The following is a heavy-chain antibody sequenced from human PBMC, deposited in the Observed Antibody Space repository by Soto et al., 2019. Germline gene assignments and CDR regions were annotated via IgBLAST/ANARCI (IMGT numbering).Heavy chain of an antibody. CDR2: INPRNGDT. CDR1: GYTFTGNY. CDR3: VRGGGVDVVTPTRFVFDY. V-gene: IGHV1-2*02. Sequence: QVQLVQSGAEVKKPGASVKVSCKVSGYTFTGNYMHWMRQAPGQGSEWMGWINPRNGDTDYAQKFQGRVTITRDTSISTAYMDLSRLTSDDTAIYFCVRGGGVDVVTPTRFVFDYWGQGTLLTVSS. D-gene: IGHD2-21*02. J-gene: IGHJ4*02.